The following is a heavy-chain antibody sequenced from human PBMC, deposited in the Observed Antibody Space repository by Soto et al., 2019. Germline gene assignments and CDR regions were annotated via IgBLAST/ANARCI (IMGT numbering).Heavy chain of an antibody. Sequence: ASVKVSCKVSGYTLTELSMHWVRQAPGKGLEWMGGFDPEDGETIYAQKFQGRVTITRDTSANTAYMELSSLRSEDTAVYYCARDNSGWSDYWGQGTLVTVSS. V-gene: IGHV1-24*01. J-gene: IGHJ4*02. CDR3: ARDNSGWSDY. D-gene: IGHD6-19*01. CDR2: FDPEDGET. CDR1: GYTLTELS.